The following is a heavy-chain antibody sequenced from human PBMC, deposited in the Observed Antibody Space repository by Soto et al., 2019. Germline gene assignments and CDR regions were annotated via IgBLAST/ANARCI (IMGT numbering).Heavy chain of an antibody. CDR3: AVEGYTSAWGPC. CDR2: IKEDGSVQ. CDR1: GFTFSDYW. D-gene: IGHD2-2*02. J-gene: IGHJ4*02. Sequence: EVRLVDSGGGLVQPGGSLRLSCAASGFTFSDYWMSWVRQAPGRGLEWVASIKEDGSVQYYVASVKGRFTISRDNAKNSLFLHMSSLRVEDTAVYYCAVEGYTSAWGPCWGPGNLVTVSS. V-gene: IGHV3-7*03.